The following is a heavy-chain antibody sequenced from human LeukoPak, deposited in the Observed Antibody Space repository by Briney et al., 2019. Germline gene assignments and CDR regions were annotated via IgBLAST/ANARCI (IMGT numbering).Heavy chain of an antibody. CDR3: AKDIAAMGY. J-gene: IGHJ4*02. V-gene: IGHV3-23*01. CDR2: ISGSGGTT. D-gene: IGHD5-18*01. CDR1: GFTFSSYA. Sequence: PGGSVRLSCAVSGFTFSSYAVSWVRQAPGKGLEWVSGISGSGGTTYYADAVKGRFTISRDNSKNTLYLQMNSLRAEDTAVYYCAKDIAAMGYWGQGTLVTVSS.